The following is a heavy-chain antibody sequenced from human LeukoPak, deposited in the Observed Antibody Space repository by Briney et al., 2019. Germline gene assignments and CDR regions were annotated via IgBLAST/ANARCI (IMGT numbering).Heavy chain of an antibody. CDR3: AREAMGLWFGELLTSYGMDV. CDR1: GGSISSSNW. D-gene: IGHD3-10*01. CDR2: IYHSGST. J-gene: IGHJ6*02. Sequence: PSETLSLTCAVSGGSISSSNWWSWVRQPPGKGLEWIGEIYHSGSTNYNPSLKSRVTISVDRSKNQFSLKLSSVTAVDTAVYYCAREAMGLWFGELLTSYGMDVWGQGTTVTVSS. V-gene: IGHV4-4*02.